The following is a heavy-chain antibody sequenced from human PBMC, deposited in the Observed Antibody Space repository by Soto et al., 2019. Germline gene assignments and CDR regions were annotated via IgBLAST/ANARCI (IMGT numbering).Heavy chain of an antibody. Sequence: SETLSLTCTVSGDSISSDYWGWIRQPPGKGLEWIGSIYYSGSTYYNPSLKSRVTISVDTSKNQFSLKLSSVTAADTAVYYCARHTPAISISDHWGQGTLVTVSS. CDR1: GDSISSDY. CDR2: IYYSGST. D-gene: IGHD2-15*01. J-gene: IGHJ4*02. V-gene: IGHV4-39*01. CDR3: ARHTPAISISDH.